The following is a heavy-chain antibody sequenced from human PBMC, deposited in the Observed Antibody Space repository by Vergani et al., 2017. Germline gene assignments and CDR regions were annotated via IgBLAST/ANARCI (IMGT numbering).Heavy chain of an antibody. Sequence: EVQLVESGGGLINPGGSLRLSCEGSGYSFSGYWMHWVRQSPEKGLVWVSRIKSDVSITNYADSAKGRITISRDNAKNTLYMEMKSLRCDDTGISYCVRSRGSSTCIMSNCFHSGVQGTLVTVSS. CDR1: GYSFSGYW. D-gene: IGHD2-2*01. V-gene: IGHV3-74*01. CDR3: VRSRGSSTCIMSNCFHS. J-gene: IGHJ5*01. CDR2: IKSDVSIT.